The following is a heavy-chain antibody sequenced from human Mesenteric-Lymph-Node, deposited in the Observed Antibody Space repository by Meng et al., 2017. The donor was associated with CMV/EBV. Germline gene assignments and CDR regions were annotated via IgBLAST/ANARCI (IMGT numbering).Heavy chain of an antibody. V-gene: IGHV4-34*01. CDR1: GGSFSGYY. D-gene: IGHD3-9*01. CDR2: INHSGST. Sequence: QVTVPQGGAGLLRPSVTLSVTWAVYGGSFSGYYWNWIRQSPEKGLEWIGEINHSGSTTYNPSFTSRIIISVDTSTNQISLNMSSVTAADTAVYYCARGSSYDILTGYFDYWGQGALVTVSS. CDR3: ARGSSYDILTGYFDY. J-gene: IGHJ4*02.